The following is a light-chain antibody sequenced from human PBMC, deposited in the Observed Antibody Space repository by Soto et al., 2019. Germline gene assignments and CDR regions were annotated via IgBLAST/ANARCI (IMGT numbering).Light chain of an antibody. V-gene: IGKV3-20*01. CDR3: QQYDSSPRT. CDR2: DAS. CDR1: LSVRRY. Sequence: KVLRQSPRTLSLSQGETLSLSCRSSLSVRRYLAWCQHKPGQAPRLLIYDASNRATGIPDRFSGSGSGTDFTLTITRLEPEDFAVYYCQQYDSSPRTFGQGTKVDIK. J-gene: IGKJ1*01.